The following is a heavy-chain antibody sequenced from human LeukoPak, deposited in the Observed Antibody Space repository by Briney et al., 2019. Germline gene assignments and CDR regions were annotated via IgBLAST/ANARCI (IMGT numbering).Heavy chain of an antibody. J-gene: IGHJ5*02. CDR1: GYTFTSYA. D-gene: IGHD6-19*01. CDR3: ARVNYSSGWYNWFDP. V-gene: IGHV1-69*06. Sequence: SVKVSCKASGYTFTSYAMNWVRQAPGQGLEWMGGIIPIFGTANYAQKFQGRVTITADKSTSTAYMELSSLRSEDTAVYYCARVNYSSGWYNWFDPWGQGTLVTVSS. CDR2: IIPIFGTA.